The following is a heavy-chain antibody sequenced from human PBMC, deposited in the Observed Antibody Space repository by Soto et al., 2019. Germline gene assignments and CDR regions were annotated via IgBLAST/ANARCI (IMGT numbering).Heavy chain of an antibody. CDR1: GGSISSHY. Sequence: QVQLQESGPGLVKPSETLSLICTVSGGSISSHYCGWIRQPPGKGLEFIAYMSPSGSTNYNPSLKSRVTISRDTSKNQFSLKLTSMTAADTALYYCATDHGKALVRDGGQGTLVTVSS. J-gene: IGHJ4*02. CDR3: ATDHGKALVRD. CDR2: MSPSGST. D-gene: IGHD3-10*01. V-gene: IGHV4-59*11.